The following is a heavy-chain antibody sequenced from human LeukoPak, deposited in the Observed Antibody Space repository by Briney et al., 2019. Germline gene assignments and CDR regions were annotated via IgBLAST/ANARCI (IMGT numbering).Heavy chain of an antibody. V-gene: IGHV4-4*07. CDR3: ARGPYCSSTSCYFWWFDP. CDR1: GGSISSYY. D-gene: IGHD2-2*01. CDR2: IYTSGST. Sequence: PSETLSLTCTVSGGSISSYYWSWIRRPAGKGLEWIGRIYTSGSTNYNPSLKSRVTISVDTSKNQFSLKLSSVTAADTAVYYCARGPYCSSTSCYFWWFDPWGQGTLVTVSS. J-gene: IGHJ5*02.